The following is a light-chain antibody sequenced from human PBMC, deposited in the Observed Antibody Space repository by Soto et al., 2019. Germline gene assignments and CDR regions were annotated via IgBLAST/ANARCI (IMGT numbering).Light chain of an antibody. CDR2: DVS. J-gene: IGLJ3*02. CDR3: CSYAGSYTWV. Sequence: QSALTQPRSVSGSPGQSVTISCTGTSSDAGDYNYVSWYQQHPGKAPKLMIYDVSKRPSGVPDRFSGSKSGNTASLTISGLQAEDEGDYYCCSYAGSYTWVFGGGTKLTVL. CDR1: SSDAGDYNY. V-gene: IGLV2-11*01.